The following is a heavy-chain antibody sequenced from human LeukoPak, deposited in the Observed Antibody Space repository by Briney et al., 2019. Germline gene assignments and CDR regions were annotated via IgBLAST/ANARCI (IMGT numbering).Heavy chain of an antibody. V-gene: IGHV3-21*01. CDR1: GFTFSSYS. J-gene: IGHJ4*02. CDR2: ISSSSSYI. CDR3: AFAPDIVVVPAGGGFDY. Sequence: GGSLRLSCAASGFTFSSYSMNWVRQAPGKGLEWVSSISSSSSYIYYADSVKGRFTISRDNAKNSLYLQMNSLRAEDTAVYYCAFAPDIVVVPAGGGFDYWGQGTLVTVSS. D-gene: IGHD2-2*01.